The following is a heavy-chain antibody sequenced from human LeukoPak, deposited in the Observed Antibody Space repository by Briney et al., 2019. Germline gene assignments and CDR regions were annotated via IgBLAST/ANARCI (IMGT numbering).Heavy chain of an antibody. CDR3: ARRGIAAAGTLNWFDP. D-gene: IGHD6-13*01. CDR2: IYYSGST. CDR1: GGSISSSSYY. V-gene: IGHV4-39*01. J-gene: IGHJ5*02. Sequence: PSETLSLTCTVSGGSISSSSYYWGWIRQPPGKGLEWIGSIYYSGSTYYNPSLKSRVTISVDTSKNQFSLKLSSVTAADTAVYYCARRGIAAAGTLNWFDPWGQGTLDTVSS.